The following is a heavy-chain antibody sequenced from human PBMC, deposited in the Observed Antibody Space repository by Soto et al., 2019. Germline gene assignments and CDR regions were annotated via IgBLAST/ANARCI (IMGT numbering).Heavy chain of an antibody. Sequence: QVQLQESGPGLVKPSQTLSLTCTVSGGSISSGGYSWSWIRQHPGKGLEWIGYIYYSGSTYYNPSLKIRVTISVDTSKNQFSLKLTSVTAADTAVYYFARVPDSWGQGTPVTVSS. J-gene: IGHJ4*02. CDR1: GGSISSGGYS. CDR3: ARVPDS. V-gene: IGHV4-31*03. CDR2: IYYSGST.